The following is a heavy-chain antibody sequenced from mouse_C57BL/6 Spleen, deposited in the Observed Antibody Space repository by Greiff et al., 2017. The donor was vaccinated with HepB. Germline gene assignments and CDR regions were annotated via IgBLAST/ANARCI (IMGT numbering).Heavy chain of an antibody. D-gene: IGHD2-4*01. V-gene: IGHV5-9-1*02. CDR1: GFTFSSYA. Sequence: DVMLVESGEGLVKPGGSLKLSCAASGFTFSSYAMSWVRQTPEKRLEWVAYISSGGDYIYYADTVKGRFTISRDNARNTLYLQMSSLKSEDTAMYYCTGDYDDYAMDYWGQGTSVTVSS. CDR3: TGDYDDYAMDY. CDR2: ISSGGDYI. J-gene: IGHJ4*01.